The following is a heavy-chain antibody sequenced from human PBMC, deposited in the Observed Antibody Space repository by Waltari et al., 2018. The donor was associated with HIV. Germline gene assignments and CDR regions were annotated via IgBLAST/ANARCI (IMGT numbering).Heavy chain of an antibody. CDR1: GYIFMNFD. Sequence: QVHLVQSGPEVKRPGASVKISCKGYGYIFMNFDVNWVRQAAGQGPEWLGWMNPNSGNTASPYIFEEGGTMTRDVSTDTAYIEMRVLIPEDTAIYYCARNSSAKGNRYFYYGLDVWGQGTPVTV. D-gene: IGHD3-22*01. J-gene: IGHJ6*02. V-gene: IGHV1-8*02. CDR3: ARNSSAKGNRYFYYGLDV. CDR2: MNPNSGNT.